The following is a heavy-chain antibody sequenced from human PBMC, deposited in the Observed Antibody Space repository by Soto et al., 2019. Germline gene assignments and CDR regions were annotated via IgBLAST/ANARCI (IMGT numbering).Heavy chain of an antibody. J-gene: IGHJ5*01. D-gene: IGHD6-19*01. V-gene: IGHV4-4*02. CDR3: ARAGLGLAFDS. CDR1: GDSMNNINW. CDR2: IYHSGAT. Sequence: QVQLQESGPGLVKPSGTLSLTCAVSGDSMNNINWWSWVRQSPRKGLEWIAEIYHSGATNYNPSLQSRVTISIDKSEKQFSLKLNSVTAADTAVYYCARAGLGLAFDSWGQGALVTVSS.